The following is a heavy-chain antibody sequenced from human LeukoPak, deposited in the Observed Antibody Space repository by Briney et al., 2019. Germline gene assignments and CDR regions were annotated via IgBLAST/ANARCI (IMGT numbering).Heavy chain of an antibody. V-gene: IGHV3-53*01. D-gene: IGHD3-10*01. CDR1: GFTVSSNY. CDR3: ARDMVRGVIAIGMDV. J-gene: IGHJ6*02. Sequence: PGGSLRLSCAASGFTVSSNYMSWVRQAPGKGLEWVSVIYSGGSTYYADSVKGRFTISRDNSKNTLYLQMNSLRAEDTAVYYCARDMVRGVIAIGMDVWGQGITVTVSS. CDR2: IYSGGST.